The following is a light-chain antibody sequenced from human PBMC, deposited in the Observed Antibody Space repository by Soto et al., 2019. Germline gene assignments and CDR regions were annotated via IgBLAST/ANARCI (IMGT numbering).Light chain of an antibody. CDR3: SSYTSSSPWV. Sequence: QSALTQPASVSGSPGQSITISCTGTSSDVGGYNYVSWYQQHPGKAPKLMIYEVSNRPSGVSNRFSGSKSGNTASLTISGRQAEDEADYYCSSYTSSSPWVFGGGTQLTV. CDR1: SSDVGGYNY. V-gene: IGLV2-14*01. J-gene: IGLJ3*02. CDR2: EVS.